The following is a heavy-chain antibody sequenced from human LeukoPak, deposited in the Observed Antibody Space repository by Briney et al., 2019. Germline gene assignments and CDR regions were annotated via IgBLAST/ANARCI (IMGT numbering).Heavy chain of an antibody. CDR2: ISSSSSTI. CDR1: GFTFSSYS. Sequence: GGSLRLSCAASGFTFSSYSMNWVRQAPGKGLEWVSYISSSSSTIYYADSVKGRFTISRDNAKNSLYLQMNSLRAEDTVVYYCARGRYFDWLSLYFDYWGQGTLVTVSS. D-gene: IGHD3-9*01. V-gene: IGHV3-48*01. J-gene: IGHJ4*02. CDR3: ARGRYFDWLSLYFDY.